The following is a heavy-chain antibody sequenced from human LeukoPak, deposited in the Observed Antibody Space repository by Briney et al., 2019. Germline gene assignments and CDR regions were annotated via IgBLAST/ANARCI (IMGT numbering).Heavy chain of an antibody. CDR3: ARTDAFDI. V-gene: IGHV3-48*04. CDR1: GFTFSTYS. CDR2: ISSSNTI. J-gene: IGHJ3*02. Sequence: PGGSLRLSCAASGFTFSTYSMNWVRQAPGKGLEWVSYISSSNTIYYADSVKGRFAISRDNAKNSLYLQMNSLRAEDTAVYYCARTDAFDISGQGTMVTVSS.